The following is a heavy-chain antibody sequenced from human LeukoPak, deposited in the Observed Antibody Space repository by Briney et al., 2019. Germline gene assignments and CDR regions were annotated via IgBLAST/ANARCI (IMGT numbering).Heavy chain of an antibody. Sequence: PGRSLRLSCAASGFTFSSYAMHWVRQAPGKGLEWVAVISYDGSNKYYADSVKGRFTISRDNSKNTLYLQMNSLRAEDTAVYYCARDRAYCGGDCYFPPAAFDIWGQGTMVTVSS. V-gene: IGHV3-30*04. D-gene: IGHD2-21*02. CDR2: ISYDGSNK. CDR3: ARDRAYCGGDCYFPPAAFDI. CDR1: GFTFSSYA. J-gene: IGHJ3*02.